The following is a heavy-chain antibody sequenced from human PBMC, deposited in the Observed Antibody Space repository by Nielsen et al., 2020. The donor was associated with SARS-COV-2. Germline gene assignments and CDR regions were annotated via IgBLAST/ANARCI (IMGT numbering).Heavy chain of an antibody. CDR1: GFTFSSYG. V-gene: IGHV3-33*01. CDR2: IWYDGSNK. CDR3: ASATYYDFWSGPGGDYYYGMDV. J-gene: IGHJ6*02. Sequence: LTCAASGFTFSSYGMHWVRQAPGKGLEWVAVIWYDGSNKYYADSVKGRFTISRDNSKNTLYLQMNSLRAEDTAVYYCASATYYDFWSGPGGDYYYGMDVWGQGTTVTVSS. D-gene: IGHD3-3*01.